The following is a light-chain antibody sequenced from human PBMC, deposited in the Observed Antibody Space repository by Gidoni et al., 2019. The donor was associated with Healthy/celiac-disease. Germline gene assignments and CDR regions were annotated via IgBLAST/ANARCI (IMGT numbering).Light chain of an antibody. Sequence: DIQMTQSPSSLYASVGDRVTITCQASQDISNYFNWYQQKPGKAPKLLIYDASNLETGVPSRFSGSGSGTDFTFTISSLQPEDIATYYCQQYDNLPLTFGGGTKVEIK. CDR3: QQYDNLPLT. V-gene: IGKV1-33*01. CDR2: DAS. CDR1: QDISNY. J-gene: IGKJ4*01.